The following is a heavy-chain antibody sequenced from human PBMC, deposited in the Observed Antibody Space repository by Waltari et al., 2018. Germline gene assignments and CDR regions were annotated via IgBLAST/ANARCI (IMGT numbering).Heavy chain of an antibody. CDR3: ARSPFDFWSGDYYYYGMDV. Sequence: QVQLVQSGAEVKKPGSSVKVSCTASGGTFSSYAISWVRQAPGQGLEWMGGIIPIFGTANYAQKFQGRVTITADESTSTAYMELSSLRSEDTAVYYCARSPFDFWSGDYYYYGMDVWGQGTTVTVSS. CDR1: GGTFSSYA. D-gene: IGHD3-3*01. CDR2: IIPIFGTA. V-gene: IGHV1-69*13. J-gene: IGHJ6*02.